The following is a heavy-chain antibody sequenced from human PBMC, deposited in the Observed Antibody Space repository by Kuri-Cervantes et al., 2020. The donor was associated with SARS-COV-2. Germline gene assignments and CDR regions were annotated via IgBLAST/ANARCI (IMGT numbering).Heavy chain of an antibody. J-gene: IGHJ4*02. V-gene: IGHV1-3*01. CDR2: INAGNGNT. CDR3: ARKYNSGWYYFDY. Sequence: ASVKVSCKASGYTFTSYAMHWVRQAPGQRLEWMGWINAGNGNTKYSQKFQGRVTITRDATASTAYMELSSLRSEDTAVYYCARKYNSGWYYFDYWGQGTLVTVAS. CDR1: GYTFTSYA. D-gene: IGHD6-19*01.